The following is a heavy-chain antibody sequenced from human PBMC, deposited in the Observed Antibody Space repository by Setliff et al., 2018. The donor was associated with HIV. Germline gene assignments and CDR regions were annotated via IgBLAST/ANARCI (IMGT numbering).Heavy chain of an antibody. J-gene: IGHJ4*02. Sequence: PSETLSLTCTVSDGSISRTSYYWGWIRQPPGRGLEWIGSVYYTGSTDYNPSLKSRVTISVDTSKNQFSLKLSSVTAADTAVYYCAREPTLYCGGDCYFDYWGQGTLVTVSS. V-gene: IGHV4-39*01. CDR2: VYYTGST. D-gene: IGHD2-21*02. CDR1: DGSISRTSYY. CDR3: AREPTLYCGGDCYFDY.